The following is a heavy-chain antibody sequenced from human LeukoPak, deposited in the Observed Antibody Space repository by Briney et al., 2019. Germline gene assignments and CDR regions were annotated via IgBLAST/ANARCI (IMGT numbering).Heavy chain of an antibody. D-gene: IGHD2-2*01. V-gene: IGHV4-59*01. Sequence: PSETLSLTCTVSGGSISTYYWSWIRQPAGEGLEWIGYIYSRGSTNYNRSLKSRATISVDTSKKQVFLNLRSVTAADTAVYYCARHASTSWLSDAFDVWGQGTIVTVSS. CDR1: GGSISTYY. J-gene: IGHJ3*01. CDR3: ARHASTSWLSDAFDV. CDR2: IYSRGST.